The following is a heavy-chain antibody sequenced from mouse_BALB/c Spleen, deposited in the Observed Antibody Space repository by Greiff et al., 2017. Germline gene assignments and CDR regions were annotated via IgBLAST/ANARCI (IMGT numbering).Heavy chain of an antibody. CDR3: NARGCAGFAH. CDR2: IDPENGDT. CDR1: GFNIKDYY. Sequence: VQLQQSGAELVRSGASVKLSCTASGFNIKDYYMHWVKQRPEQGLEWIGWIDPENGDTEYAPKFQGKATMTADTSSNTAYLQLSSLTSEDTAVYYCNARGCAGFAHGGKGTVVTV. J-gene: IGHJ3*01. V-gene: IGHV14-4*02.